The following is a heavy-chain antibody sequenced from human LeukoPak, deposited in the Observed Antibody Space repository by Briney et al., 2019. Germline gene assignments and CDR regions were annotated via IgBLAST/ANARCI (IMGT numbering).Heavy chain of an antibody. Sequence: PSETLSLTCTVSGGSISSYYWSWIRQPAGKGLEWIGRIYTSGSTNYNLSLKSRVTISVDKSKNQFSLKLSSVTAADTAVYYCARETPYTIFGVVTLGMDVWGKGTTVTVSS. CDR3: ARETPYTIFGVVTLGMDV. CDR1: GGSISSYY. V-gene: IGHV4-4*07. D-gene: IGHD3-3*01. J-gene: IGHJ6*04. CDR2: IYTSGST.